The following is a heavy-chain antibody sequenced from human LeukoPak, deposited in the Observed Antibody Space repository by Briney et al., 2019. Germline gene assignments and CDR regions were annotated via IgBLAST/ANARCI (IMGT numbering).Heavy chain of an antibody. J-gene: IGHJ2*01. D-gene: IGHD4-17*01. CDR3: ARVSTTVTTGWYFDL. V-gene: IGHV4-31*03. CDR2: IYYTGST. Sequence: SETLSLTCTVSGVSISSGGYYWSWIRQHPGKGLEWIGYIYYTGSTYYNPSLKSRVSISVDTSKNQFSLKLSSVTAADTAVYYCARVSTTVTTGWYFDLWGRGTLVTVSS. CDR1: GVSISSGGYY.